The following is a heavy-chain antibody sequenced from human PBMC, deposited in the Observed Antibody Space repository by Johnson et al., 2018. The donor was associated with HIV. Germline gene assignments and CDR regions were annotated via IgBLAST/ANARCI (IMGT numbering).Heavy chain of an antibody. Sequence: VQLVESGGGLVQPGRSLRLSCAASGFTFDDYAMHWVRQAPGKGLEWVSGISWNSGSIGYADSVKGRFTISRDNAKNSLYLQMNSLRAEDTAVYYCAKDYGWLVNSPDAFDIWGQGTMVTVSS. CDR3: AKDYGWLVNSPDAFDI. D-gene: IGHD6-19*01. J-gene: IGHJ3*02. V-gene: IGHV3-9*01. CDR2: ISWNSGSI. CDR1: GFTFDDYA.